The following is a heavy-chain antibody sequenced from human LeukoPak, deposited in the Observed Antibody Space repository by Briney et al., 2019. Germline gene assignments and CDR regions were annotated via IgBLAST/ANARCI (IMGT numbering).Heavy chain of an antibody. CDR2: INPNSGGT. Sequence: ASVKVSCKASGYTFTGYYMHWVRQAPGQGLEWMGWINPNSGGTNYAQKFQGWVTMTRDTSISTAYMGLSRLRSDDTAVYYCATHSSSWDPSHSYYYYGMDVWGQGTTVTVSS. V-gene: IGHV1-2*04. CDR1: GYTFTGYY. J-gene: IGHJ6*02. D-gene: IGHD6-13*01. CDR3: ATHSSSWDPSHSYYYYGMDV.